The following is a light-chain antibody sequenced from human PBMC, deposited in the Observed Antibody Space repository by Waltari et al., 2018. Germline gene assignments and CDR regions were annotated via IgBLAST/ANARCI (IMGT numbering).Light chain of an antibody. V-gene: IGKV1-39*01. J-gene: IGKJ2*01. CDR3: QQSYTTPRT. CDR1: QNISAS. Sequence: DIQMTQSPSSLSASVGDRVTISCRASQNISASLNWYQQKPGKAPKLLIYATSSLQSGVPSRFSGSGSGAHFTLTINSLQPEDFATYYCQQSYTTPRTFGQGTNLEI. CDR2: ATS.